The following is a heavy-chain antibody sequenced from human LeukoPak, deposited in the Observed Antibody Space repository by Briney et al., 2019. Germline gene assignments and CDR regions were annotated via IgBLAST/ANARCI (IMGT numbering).Heavy chain of an antibody. CDR1: VFTFSSYW. J-gene: IGHJ6*02. CDR3: ARGNALYGMDV. CDR2: INSDGSTT. V-gene: IGHV3-74*01. Sequence: GGSLRLSCAASVFTFSSYWIHWVRQAPGKGLVWVSRINSDGSTTNYADSVKGRFTISRDNANNTLYLQMNSLRAEDTAVYYCARGNALYGMDVWGQGTTVTVSS.